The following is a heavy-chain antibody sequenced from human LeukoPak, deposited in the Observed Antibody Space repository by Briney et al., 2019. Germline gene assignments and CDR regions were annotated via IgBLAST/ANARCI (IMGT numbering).Heavy chain of an antibody. J-gene: IGHJ3*02. D-gene: IGHD2-2*01. CDR1: GGTFSSYA. Sequence: SVKVSCKASGGTFSSYAISWVRQAPGQGLEWMGGIIPIFGTANYAQKFQGRVTITADESTSTAYMELSSLRSEDTAVYYCARGIVVVPAAIRAFDIRGQGTMVTVSS. CDR3: ARGIVVVPAAIRAFDI. CDR2: IIPIFGTA. V-gene: IGHV1-69*13.